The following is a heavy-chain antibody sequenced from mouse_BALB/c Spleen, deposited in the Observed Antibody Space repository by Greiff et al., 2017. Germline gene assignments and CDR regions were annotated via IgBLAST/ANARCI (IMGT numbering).Heavy chain of an antibody. Sequence: EVMLVESGGGLVKPGGSLKLSCAASGFTFSSYAMSWVRQTPENRLEWVASISSGGSTYYPDSVKGRFTISRDNARNILYLQMSSLRSEDTAMYYCARGYGSSYYFDYWGQGTTLTVSS. CDR1: GFTFSSYA. CDR3: ARGYGSSYYFDY. CDR2: ISSGGST. J-gene: IGHJ2*01. D-gene: IGHD1-1*01. V-gene: IGHV5-6-5*01.